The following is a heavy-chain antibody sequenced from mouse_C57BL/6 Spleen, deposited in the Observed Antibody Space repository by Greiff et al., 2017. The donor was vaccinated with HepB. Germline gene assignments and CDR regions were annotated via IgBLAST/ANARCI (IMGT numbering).Heavy chain of an antibody. Sequence: EVHLVESGEGLVKPGGSLKLSCAASGFTFSSYAMSWVRQTPEKRLEWVAYISSGGDYIYYADTVKGRFTISRDNARNTLYLQMSSLKSEDTAMYYCTRASNWSFAYWGQGTLVTVSA. D-gene: IGHD4-1*01. J-gene: IGHJ3*01. CDR1: GFTFSSYA. CDR3: TRASNWSFAY. CDR2: ISSGGDYI. V-gene: IGHV5-9-1*02.